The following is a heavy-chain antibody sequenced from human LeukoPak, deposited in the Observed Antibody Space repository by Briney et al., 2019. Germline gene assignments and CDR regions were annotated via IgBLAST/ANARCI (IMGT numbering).Heavy chain of an antibody. Sequence: KPSETLSLTCTVSGGSISSGGYYWSWIRQHPGKGLEWIGYIYYSGSTYYNPSLKSRVTISVDTSKNQFSLKLSSVTAADTAVYYCARGPDSSGYYYFDYWGQGTLVTVSS. CDR3: ARGPDSSGYYYFDY. J-gene: IGHJ4*02. CDR2: IYYSGST. D-gene: IGHD3-22*01. CDR1: GGSISSGGYY. V-gene: IGHV4-31*03.